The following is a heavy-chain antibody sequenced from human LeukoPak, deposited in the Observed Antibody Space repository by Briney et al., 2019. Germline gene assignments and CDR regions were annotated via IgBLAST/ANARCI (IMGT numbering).Heavy chain of an antibody. CDR2: IYSSGST. Sequence: SQTLSLTCTVSGDSISTINYYWNWIRQPAGKGLEWIGRIYSSGSTNYNPSLKSRVTISVDTSMNQFSLKMTSVTAADTAVYYCARRTFYYDILTGYKQNWFDPWGQGTLVTVSS. V-gene: IGHV4-61*02. CDR1: GDSISTINYY. CDR3: ARRTFYYDILTGYKQNWFDP. J-gene: IGHJ5*02. D-gene: IGHD3-9*01.